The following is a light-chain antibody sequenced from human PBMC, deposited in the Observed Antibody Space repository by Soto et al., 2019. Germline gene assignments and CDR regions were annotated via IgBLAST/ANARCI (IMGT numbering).Light chain of an antibody. CDR3: QQYGSSPGT. Sequence: EIVLTQSPGTLSLSPGERATLSCRASQSVSSSYLAWYQQKPGQAPRLLIYGASSRATVIPDRFSGSGSGTDFTLTISRLEPEEFAVYYCQQYGSSPGTFGQGTTLEIK. CDR2: GAS. V-gene: IGKV3-20*01. J-gene: IGKJ1*01. CDR1: QSVSSSY.